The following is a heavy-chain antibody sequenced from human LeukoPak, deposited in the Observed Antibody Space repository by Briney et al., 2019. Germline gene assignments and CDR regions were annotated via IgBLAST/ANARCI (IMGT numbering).Heavy chain of an antibody. CDR1: GFTFSSYA. CDR2: ISGSGGST. Sequence: GGSLRLSCAASGFTFSSYAMSWVRQAPGKGLEWVSAISGSGGSTYYADSVKGRFTISRDNSKNTLYLQMNSLRAEDTAVCYCAKALSDYYDSSGYVRGGYYFDYWGQGTLVTVSS. D-gene: IGHD3-22*01. J-gene: IGHJ4*02. V-gene: IGHV3-23*01. CDR3: AKALSDYYDSSGYVRGGYYFDY.